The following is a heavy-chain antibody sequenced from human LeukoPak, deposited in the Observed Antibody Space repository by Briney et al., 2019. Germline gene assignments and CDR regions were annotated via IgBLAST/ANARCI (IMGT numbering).Heavy chain of an antibody. CDR1: GYTFTGYY. CDR3: ARGAWGSNWFDP. J-gene: IGHJ5*02. CDR2: MNPNSGNT. Sequence: ASVKVSCKASGYTFTGYYMHWVRQATGQGLEWMGWMNPNSGNTGYAQKFQGRVTITRNTSISTAYMELSSLRSEDTAVYYCARGAWGSNWFDPWGQGTLVTVSS. V-gene: IGHV1-8*03. D-gene: IGHD7-27*01.